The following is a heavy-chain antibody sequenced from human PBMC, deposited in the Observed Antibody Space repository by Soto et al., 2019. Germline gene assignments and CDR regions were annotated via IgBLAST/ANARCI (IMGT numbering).Heavy chain of an antibody. CDR2: ISSNGGST. D-gene: IGHD3-10*02. CDR3: ARVPIRGFSIFGLIDY. Sequence: PGGSLRLSCAASGFTFSSYAMHWVRQAPGKGLEYVSAISSNGGSTYYANSVKGRFTISRDNSKNTLYLQMGSLRAEDMAVYYCARVPIRGFSIFGLIDYWGQGTLVTVSS. J-gene: IGHJ4*02. CDR1: GFTFSSYA. V-gene: IGHV3-64*01.